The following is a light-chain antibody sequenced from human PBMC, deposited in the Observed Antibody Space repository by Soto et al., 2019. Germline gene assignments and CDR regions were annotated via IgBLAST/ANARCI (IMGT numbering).Light chain of an antibody. V-gene: IGKV1-5*01. CDR2: DAS. CDR1: QSITSW. Sequence: DIQITQSPSTLSASMGDRVTITCRASQSITSWLAWYQQKPGKAPNLLIYDASSLQSGVPSRFSGSGSGTEFTLTISSLQPDDSATYYCQQYNSHDDIAFGRGTKVDIK. J-gene: IGKJ4*01. CDR3: QQYNSHDDIA.